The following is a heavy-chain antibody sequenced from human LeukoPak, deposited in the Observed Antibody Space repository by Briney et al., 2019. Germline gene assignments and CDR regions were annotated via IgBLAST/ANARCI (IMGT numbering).Heavy chain of an antibody. CDR1: GFTFSRYY. J-gene: IGHJ4*02. CDR2: INSDGSST. D-gene: IGHD6-13*01. CDR3: TRVFVGDEYSSSGY. Sequence: PGGSLRLSCAASGFTFSRYYMHWVRQAPGKGLVWVSRINSDGSSTTYADYVKGRFTTSRDNAKNTLYLQMNSLKVEDTAVYYCTRVFVGDEYSSSGYWGQGTLVTVSS. V-gene: IGHV3-74*01.